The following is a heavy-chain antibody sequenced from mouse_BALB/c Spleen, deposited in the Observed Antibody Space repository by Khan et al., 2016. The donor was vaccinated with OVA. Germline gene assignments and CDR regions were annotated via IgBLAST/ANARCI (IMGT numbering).Heavy chain of an antibody. CDR2: IYPGNVNT. D-gene: IGHD2-1*01. CDR3: AREGYYGNYRAWFAY. V-gene: IGHV1S56*01. CDR1: GYTFTSYY. J-gene: IGHJ3*01. Sequence: QVQLKESGPELVRPRASVRISCKASGYTFTSYYIHWVKQRPGQGLEWIGWIYPGNVNTKYNEKFKGKATLTAERSYNTAYMHLSSLTSEDSAVYFCAREGYYGNYRAWFAYWGQGTLVTVSA.